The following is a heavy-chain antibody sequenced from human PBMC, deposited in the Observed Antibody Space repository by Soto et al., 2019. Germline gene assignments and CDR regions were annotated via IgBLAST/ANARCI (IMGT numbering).Heavy chain of an antibody. V-gene: IGHV5-51*01. CDR1: GESFTRYW. J-gene: IGHJ4*01. CDR3: ARHRSLIYGDYSEGYYLDY. Sequence: VAALKISCKRSGESFTRYWIGWVRQMPGKGLEWMGIIYPGDSDTRYSPSFQGQVTISADKSISTAYLQWSSLKASDTAMYYCARHRSLIYGDYSEGYYLDYWGHGTLVTDS. CDR2: IYPGDSDT. D-gene: IGHD4-17*01.